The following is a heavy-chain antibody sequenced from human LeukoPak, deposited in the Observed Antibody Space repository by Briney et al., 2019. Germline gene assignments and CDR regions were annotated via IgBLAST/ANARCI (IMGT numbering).Heavy chain of an antibody. CDR1: GFTFDDYG. J-gene: IGHJ4*02. CDR3: ARVEYYHDSSGYFDY. V-gene: IGHV3-20*04. D-gene: IGHD3-22*01. CDR2: INWNGGST. Sequence: GGSLRLSCAASGFTFDDYGMSWVRQAPGKGLEWVSGINWNGGSTGYADSVKGRFTISRDNAKNSLYLQMNSLRAEDTALYYCARVEYYHDSSGYFDYWGQGTLATVSS.